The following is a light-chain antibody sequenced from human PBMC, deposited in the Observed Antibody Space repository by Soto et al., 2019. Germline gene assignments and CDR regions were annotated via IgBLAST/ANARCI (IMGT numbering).Light chain of an antibody. J-gene: IGKJ1*01. Sequence: EIVMTQSPATLSVSPGERATLSCRASQSVSSNLAWYQQKPGQAPRLLIYDASTRATGIPARFSGSGSGTDFTLIISSLQSEDLAVYHCQQYRNWPPWTFGQGTKVDIK. CDR2: DAS. V-gene: IGKV3-15*01. CDR1: QSVSSN. CDR3: QQYRNWPPWT.